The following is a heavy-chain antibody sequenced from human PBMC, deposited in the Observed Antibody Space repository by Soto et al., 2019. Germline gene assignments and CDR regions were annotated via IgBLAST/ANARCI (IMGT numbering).Heavy chain of an antibody. V-gene: IGHV4-28*01. D-gene: IGHD5-18*01. Sequence: SETLSLTCGVSGSSISSNYWWGWIRQTPGKGLEWIGYIFSTGSTYYNPSLQSRVTMSVDTSNNQFSLRLNSVTAVDTAVYYCASKPNSLYYFDFWGQGTLVTVSS. CDR3: ASKPNSLYYFDF. CDR2: IFSTGST. J-gene: IGHJ4*02. CDR1: GSSISSNYW.